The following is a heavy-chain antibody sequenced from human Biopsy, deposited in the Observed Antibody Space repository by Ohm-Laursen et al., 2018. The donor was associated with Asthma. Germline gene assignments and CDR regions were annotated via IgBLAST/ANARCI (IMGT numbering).Heavy chain of an antibody. Sequence: TLSLTCTVSGGSMSSSSYYWGWIRQPPGKGLEWMGSISYTGSAYHNPSLKSRVTISVDTYKNPFSLKLSFVTAADTAVYYCARHWDWGSFFDYWGQGTPVTVSS. D-gene: IGHD7-27*01. CDR1: GGSMSSSSYY. V-gene: IGHV4-39*01. J-gene: IGHJ4*02. CDR3: ARHWDWGSFFDY. CDR2: ISYTGSA.